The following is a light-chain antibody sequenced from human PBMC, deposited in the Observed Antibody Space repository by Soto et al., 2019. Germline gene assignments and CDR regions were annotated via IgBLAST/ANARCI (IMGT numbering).Light chain of an antibody. CDR3: SSYTRSSTLEV. CDR2: DVS. Sequence: QSALTQPASVSGSPGQSITISCTGTSSDVGGYNYVSWYQQHPGKAPKLMIYDVSNRPSGVSNRFSGSKSGNTASLTISGLQAEDEADYYSSSYTRSSTLEVFGGGTKLTVL. CDR1: SSDVGGYNY. V-gene: IGLV2-14*01. J-gene: IGLJ2*01.